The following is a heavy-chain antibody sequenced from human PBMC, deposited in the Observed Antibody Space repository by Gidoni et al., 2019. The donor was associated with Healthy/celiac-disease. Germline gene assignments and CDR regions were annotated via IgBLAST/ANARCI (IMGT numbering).Heavy chain of an antibody. V-gene: IGHV3-15*01. CDR2: IKSKTDGGTT. CDR1: GFTFSNDW. CDR3: TTDRPIVVVIAIVGYYFDY. Sequence: EVQLVESGGGLVKPGGSLRLSCAASGFTFSNDWMSWVRQAPGKGLEWVGRIKSKTDGGTTDYAAPVKGRFTISRDDSKNTLYLQMNSLKTEDTAVYYCTTDRPIVVVIAIVGYYFDYWGQGTLVTVSS. D-gene: IGHD2-21*01. J-gene: IGHJ4*02.